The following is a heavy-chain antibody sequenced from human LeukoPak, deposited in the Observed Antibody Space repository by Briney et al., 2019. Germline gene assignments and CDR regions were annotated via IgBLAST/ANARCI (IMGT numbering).Heavy chain of an antibody. CDR3: AREGQGFAFDY. CDR1: GGSISSYY. Sequence: PSETLSLTCTVSGGSISSYYWSWIRQPPGKGLEWIAFIYCSGSTNYNPSLKSRVTISVDTSKNQFSLRLSSVTAADTAVYYCAREGQGFAFDYWGQGTLVTVSS. J-gene: IGHJ4*02. CDR2: IYCSGST. V-gene: IGHV4-59*01.